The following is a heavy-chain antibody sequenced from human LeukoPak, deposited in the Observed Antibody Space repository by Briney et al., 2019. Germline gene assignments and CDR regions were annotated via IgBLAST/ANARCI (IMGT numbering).Heavy chain of an antibody. D-gene: IGHD3-22*01. CDR2: IKQDGSEK. V-gene: IGHV3-7*01. CDR1: GFTFSSYW. J-gene: IGHJ4*02. Sequence: GGSLRLSCAASGFTFSSYWMSWVRQAPGKGLEWVANIKQDGSEKYYVDSVKGRFTISRDNAKNSLYLHMNSLRAEDTAVYYCATRRGYYYDSSGYYFDYWGQGTLVTVSS. CDR3: ATRRGYYYDSSGYYFDY.